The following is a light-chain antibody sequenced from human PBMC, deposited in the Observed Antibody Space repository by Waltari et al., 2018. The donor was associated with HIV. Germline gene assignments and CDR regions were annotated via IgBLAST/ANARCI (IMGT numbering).Light chain of an antibody. CDR1: QSVSSSY. CDR3: QQYGSSLIT. J-gene: IGKJ5*01. CDR2: GAS. Sequence: IVLTHSPGTLSLSPGDRATLTCRASQSVSSSYLAWYQLKPGQAPRLLIYGASSRATGIPDRFSGSGSGTDFTLTISRLEPEDFAVYYCQQYGSSLITFGQGTRLEIK. V-gene: IGKV3-20*01.